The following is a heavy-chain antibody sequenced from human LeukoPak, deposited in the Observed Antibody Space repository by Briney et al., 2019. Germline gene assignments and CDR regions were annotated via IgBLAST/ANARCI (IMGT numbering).Heavy chain of an antibody. D-gene: IGHD3-10*01. J-gene: IGHJ4*02. CDR3: ARYRVPYYYGSGSYHAWGNFDY. CDR1: GGSFSGYY. V-gene: IGHV4-34*01. Sequence: SETLSLTCAVYGGSFSGYYWSWIRQPPGKGLEWIGEINHSGSTNYNPSLKSRVTISVDTSKNQFSLKLRSVTAADKAVYCWARYRVPYYYGSGSYHAWGNFDYCGQGTLVTVSS. CDR2: INHSGST.